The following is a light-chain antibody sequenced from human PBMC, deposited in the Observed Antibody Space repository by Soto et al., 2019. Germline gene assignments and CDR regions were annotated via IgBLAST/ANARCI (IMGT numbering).Light chain of an antibody. CDR2: AAS. CDR1: QSINTY. CDR3: QQSYGNPMYT. Sequence: DIKMTQSPSSLSASVGDRVTITCRASQSINTYLNWYQQKPGKAPNLLIYAASNLQSGVTSRFSGSGAGTDFTLTISSLQTEDIATYYCQQSYGNPMYTFGQGNKLDIK. J-gene: IGKJ2*01. V-gene: IGKV1-39*01.